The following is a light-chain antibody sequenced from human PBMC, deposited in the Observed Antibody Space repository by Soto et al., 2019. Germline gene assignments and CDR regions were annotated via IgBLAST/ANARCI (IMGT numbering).Light chain of an antibody. Sequence: DIVMTQSPLSLPVTPGEPASISCRSSQSLLHSNGYNYLDWYLQKPGQSPQLLIYLGSNRASGVPGRFRCSGSSTDFKLKIRKVEAEDVGVYYCMQALQTPLFTFGPGTKVDIK. CDR2: LGS. V-gene: IGKV2-28*01. CDR3: MQALQTPLFT. J-gene: IGKJ3*01. CDR1: QSLLHSNGYNY.